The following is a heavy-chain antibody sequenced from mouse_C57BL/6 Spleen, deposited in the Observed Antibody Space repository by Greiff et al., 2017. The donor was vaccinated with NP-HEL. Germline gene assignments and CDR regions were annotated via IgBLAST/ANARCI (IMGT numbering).Heavy chain of an antibody. Sequence: QVQLQQPGAELVMPGASVKLSCKASGYTFTSYWMHWVKQRPGQGLEWIGEIDPSDSYPNYNQKFKGKSTLTVDKSSSTAYMQLSSLTSEDSAVYYCAREEGQRSYYSNYKGTFAYWGQGTLVTVSA. CDR2: IDPSDSYP. CDR3: AREEGQRSYYSNYKGTFAY. J-gene: IGHJ3*01. CDR1: GYTFTSYW. V-gene: IGHV1-69*01. D-gene: IGHD2-5*01.